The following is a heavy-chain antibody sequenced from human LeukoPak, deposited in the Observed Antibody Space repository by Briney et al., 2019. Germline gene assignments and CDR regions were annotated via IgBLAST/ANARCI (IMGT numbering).Heavy chain of an antibody. CDR2: IKQDGSEK. CDR3: ARPICSSTSCFDAFDI. V-gene: IGHV3-7*01. J-gene: IGHJ3*02. Sequence: GSLRLSCAASGFTFSSYWMSWVRQAPGKGLEWVANIKQDGSEKYYVDSVKGRFTISRDNAKNSLYLQMNSLRADDTAVYYCARPICSSTSCFDAFDIWGQGTMVTVSS. D-gene: IGHD2-2*01. CDR1: GFTFSSYW.